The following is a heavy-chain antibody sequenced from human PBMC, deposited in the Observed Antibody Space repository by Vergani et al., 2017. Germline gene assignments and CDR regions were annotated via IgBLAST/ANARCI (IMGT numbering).Heavy chain of an antibody. CDR3: ARAPGYDFWSGYYVYYYYMDV. D-gene: IGHD3-3*01. CDR1: GYTFTSYG. J-gene: IGHJ6*03. CDR2: ISAYNGNT. V-gene: IGHV1-18*04. Sequence: QVQLVQSGAEVKKPGASVKVSCKASGYTFTSYGISWVRQAPGQGLEWMGWISAYNGNTNYAQKLQGRVTMTTDTSTSTAYMELRSLRSDDTAVYYCARAPGYDFWSGYYVYYYYMDVWGKGTTVTVSS.